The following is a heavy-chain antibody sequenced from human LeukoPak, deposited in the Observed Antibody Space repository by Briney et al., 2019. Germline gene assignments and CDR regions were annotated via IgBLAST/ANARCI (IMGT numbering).Heavy chain of an antibody. J-gene: IGHJ4*02. Sequence: PGRSLRLSCAVSGFTFSTYGMHWVRQAPGKGLEWVAVIWYDGSNKYYADSVKGRFTISRDNSKNTLYLQMNSLRAEDTAVYYCAREPYIVVVVAATDYWGQGTLVTVSS. CDR1: GFTFSTYG. CDR3: AREPYIVVVVAATDY. V-gene: IGHV3-33*08. D-gene: IGHD2-15*01. CDR2: IWYDGSNK.